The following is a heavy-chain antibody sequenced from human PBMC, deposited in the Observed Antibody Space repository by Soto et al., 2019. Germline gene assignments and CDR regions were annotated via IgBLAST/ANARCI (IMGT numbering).Heavy chain of an antibody. Sequence: PGGSLRLSCAASGFTISSYGMHWVRQAPGKGLEWVAVIWYDGSNKYYADSVKGRFTISRDNSKNTLYLQMNSLRAEDTAVYYCARDDVDTAMVSYNWFDPWGQGTLVTVSS. CDR1: GFTISSYG. D-gene: IGHD5-18*01. CDR2: IWYDGSNK. J-gene: IGHJ5*02. CDR3: ARDDVDTAMVSYNWFDP. V-gene: IGHV3-33*01.